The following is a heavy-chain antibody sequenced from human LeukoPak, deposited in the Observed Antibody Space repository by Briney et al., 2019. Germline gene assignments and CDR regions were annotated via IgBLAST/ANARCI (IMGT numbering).Heavy chain of an antibody. CDR3: VKILDACSSTSCYADMGPFDS. D-gene: IGHD2-2*01. J-gene: IGHJ4*02. V-gene: IGHV3-30*18. CDR1: GFTFSSYG. Sequence: GGSLRLSCAASGFTFSSYGMHWVRQAPGKGLEWVAVISYDGSNKYYADSVKGRFTISRDNSKNTLYLQMNSLRAEDTAVYYCVKILDACSSTSCYADMGPFDSWGQGTLVTVSS. CDR2: ISYDGSNK.